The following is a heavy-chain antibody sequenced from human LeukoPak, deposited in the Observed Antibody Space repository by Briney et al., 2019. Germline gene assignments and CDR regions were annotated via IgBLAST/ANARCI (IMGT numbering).Heavy chain of an antibody. Sequence: RGSLRLSCAASGLTFSSYTMNCVREAPGKGLEWVSYIRSSSGYIYYADSVRGRFTISRENAKKSLYLQMNSLRAEDTAVYYCATDRDTSGYYFDAFDIWGQGTMVTVSS. J-gene: IGHJ3*02. CDR2: IRSSSGYI. CDR3: ATDRDTSGYYFDAFDI. CDR1: GLTFSSYT. D-gene: IGHD3-22*01. V-gene: IGHV3-21*01.